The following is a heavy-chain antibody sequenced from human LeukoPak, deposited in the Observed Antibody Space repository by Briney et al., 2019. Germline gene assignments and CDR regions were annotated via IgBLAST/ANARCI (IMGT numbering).Heavy chain of an antibody. CDR2: INTNTGNP. J-gene: IGHJ4*02. CDR1: GYTFTSYA. D-gene: IGHD2-15*01. CDR3: ARDCSGGSCYGNHDY. V-gene: IGHV7-4-1*02. Sequence: ASVKVSCKASGYTFTSYAMNWGRQAPGQGLEWMGWINTNTGNPTYAQGFTGRFVFSLDTSVSTAYLQISSLKAEDTAVYYCARDCSGGSCYGNHDYWGQGTLVTVSS.